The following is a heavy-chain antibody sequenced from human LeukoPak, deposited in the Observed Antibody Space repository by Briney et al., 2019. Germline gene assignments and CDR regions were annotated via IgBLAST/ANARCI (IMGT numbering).Heavy chain of an antibody. J-gene: IGHJ4*02. V-gene: IGHV4-59*08. Sequence: IPSETLSLTCTVSGGSISSYYWSWIRQPPGKGLEWIGYIYYSGSTNYNPSLKSRVTISVDTSKNQFSLKLSSVTAADTAVYYCARAVAAIDYWGQGTLVTVSS. D-gene: IGHD6-19*01. CDR2: IYYSGST. CDR3: ARAVAAIDY. CDR1: GGSISSYY.